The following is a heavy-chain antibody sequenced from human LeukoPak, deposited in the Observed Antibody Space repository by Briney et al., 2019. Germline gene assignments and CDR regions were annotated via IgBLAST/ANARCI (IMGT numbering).Heavy chain of an antibody. J-gene: IGHJ4*02. V-gene: IGHV3-23*01. CDR2: ISGSGVTT. CDR1: GFTFSSYA. D-gene: IGHD6-19*01. Sequence: PGGSLRLSCVASGFTFSSYAMSWVRQAPGKGLEWVSAISGSGVTTHYAGSVKGRFTISRDNSKNTLYLQMNSLRAEDTAVYYCAKDKDRAVAIDYWGQGTLVTVSS. CDR3: AKDKDRAVAIDY.